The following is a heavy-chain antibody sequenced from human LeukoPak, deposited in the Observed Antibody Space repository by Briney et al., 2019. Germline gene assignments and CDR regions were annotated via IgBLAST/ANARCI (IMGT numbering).Heavy chain of an antibody. J-gene: IGHJ4*02. CDR3: ARTGKHDFWSGYRKYYYFDY. Sequence: SETLSLTCTVSGGSIRSSYYYWGWIRQPPGKGLEWIGEINHSGSTNYNPSLKSRVTISVDTSKNQFSLKLSSVTAADTAVYYCARTGKHDFWSGYRKYYYFDYWGQGTLVTVSS. D-gene: IGHD3-3*01. CDR1: GGSIRSSYYY. CDR2: INHSGST. V-gene: IGHV4-39*07.